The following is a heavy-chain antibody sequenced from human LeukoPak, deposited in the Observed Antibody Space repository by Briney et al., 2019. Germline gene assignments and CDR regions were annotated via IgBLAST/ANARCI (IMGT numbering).Heavy chain of an antibody. Sequence: PGGSLRLSCAASGLTFSKYWMHCVRQAPGKGLVWVSHINSDGSSTAYADSVKGRFTISRDNAKNTLYLQMNSLRADDTAVYYCASGSYYNDYWGQGTLVTVSS. J-gene: IGHJ4*02. CDR3: ASGSYYNDY. V-gene: IGHV3-74*01. D-gene: IGHD1-26*01. CDR2: INSDGSST. CDR1: GLTFSKYW.